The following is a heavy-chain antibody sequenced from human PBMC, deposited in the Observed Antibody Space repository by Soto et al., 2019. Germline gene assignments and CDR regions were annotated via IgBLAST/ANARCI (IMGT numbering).Heavy chain of an antibody. D-gene: IGHD3-10*01. J-gene: IGHJ5*02. CDR2: IQDSGST. CDR1: GGSIISTISS. Sequence: SETRSLTCTVSGGSIISTISSWGWNRQPPGKGLEWIGRIQDSGSTYYSPARKSRFAISVDSCKTKFSLKLSSVTDADTAVFYCASLHYGSDSYYIAGYWFDPWGQGTLVTVSS. V-gene: IGHV4-39*01. CDR3: ASLHYGSDSYYIAGYWFDP.